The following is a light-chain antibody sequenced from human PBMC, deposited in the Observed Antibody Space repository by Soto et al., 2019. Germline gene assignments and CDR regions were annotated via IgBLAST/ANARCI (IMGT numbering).Light chain of an antibody. V-gene: IGKV3-20*01. CDR3: QQYGSSPRT. CDR2: DAS. CDR1: QSVSSSY. Sequence: EIVMTQSPATLSVSPGESATLSCRASQSVSSSYLAWYQQRPGQAPRLLIYDASSRANGIPDRFSGSGSGTDFTLSISRLEPEDFAVYYCQQYGSSPRTFGQGTKVDIK. J-gene: IGKJ1*01.